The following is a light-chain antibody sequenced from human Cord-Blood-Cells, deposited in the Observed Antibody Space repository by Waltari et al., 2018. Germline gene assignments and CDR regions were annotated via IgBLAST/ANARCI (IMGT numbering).Light chain of an antibody. CDR3: LLYYGGAGRV. Sequence: QTVVTQEPSLTVSPGGTVTLTCASSTGAVTSGYYPNWFQQKPGQAPGALIYSTSNKHSWTPARFSGSLLGGKAALTLSGVQPEDEAEYYCLLYYGGAGRVFGGGTKLTVL. V-gene: IGLV7-43*01. CDR2: STS. J-gene: IGLJ3*02. CDR1: TGAVTSGYY.